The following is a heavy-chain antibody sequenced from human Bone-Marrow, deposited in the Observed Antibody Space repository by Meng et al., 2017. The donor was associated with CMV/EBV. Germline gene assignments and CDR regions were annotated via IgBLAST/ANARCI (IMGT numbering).Heavy chain of an antibody. J-gene: IGHJ4*02. CDR3: ARASVTMVRGVIAPLDY. D-gene: IGHD3-10*01. Sequence: GESLKISCAVSGFTFSSYWMHWVRQAPGKGLVWVSRIKSDGSITTYADSVQGRFTISRDNSNNTLFLQMNSLRAEDTAMYYCARASVTMVRGVIAPLDYWGQGTLVTVSS. CDR2: IKSDGSIT. V-gene: IGHV3-74*01. CDR1: GFTFSSYW.